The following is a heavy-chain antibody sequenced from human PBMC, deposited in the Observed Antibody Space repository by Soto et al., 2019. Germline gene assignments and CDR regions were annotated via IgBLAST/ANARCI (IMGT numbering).Heavy chain of an antibody. D-gene: IGHD3-10*01. CDR1: GFSLSTTGVG. Sequence: QITLRESGPTLVKPSETLTLTCTFSGFSLSTTGVGVGWIRQPPGKALEWLALIYWNENKAYSPILKSRLTITKDTSKNQVVLKVTNMGPGDTATYYCAHRPYGSGSYSFNSWGQGTLVSVSS. J-gene: IGHJ4*02. CDR3: AHRPYGSGSYSFNS. V-gene: IGHV2-5*01. CDR2: IYWNENK.